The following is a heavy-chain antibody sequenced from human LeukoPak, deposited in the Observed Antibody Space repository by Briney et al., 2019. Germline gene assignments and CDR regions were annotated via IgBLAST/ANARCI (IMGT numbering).Heavy chain of an antibody. CDR2: IYYSGST. D-gene: IGHD3-10*01. V-gene: IGHV4-31*03. Sequence: SETLSLTCTVSGGSISSGGYYWSWIRQHPGKGLEWIGYIYYSGSTYYNPSLKSRVTISVDTSKNQFSLKLSSVTAADTAVYYCARENMRYYYGSGSPLGYFDYWGQGTLVTVSS. CDR3: ARENMRYYYGSGSPLGYFDY. CDR1: GGSISSGGYY. J-gene: IGHJ4*02.